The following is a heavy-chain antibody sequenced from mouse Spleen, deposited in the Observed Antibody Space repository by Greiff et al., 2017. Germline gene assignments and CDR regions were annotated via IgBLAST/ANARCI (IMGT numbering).Heavy chain of an antibody. CDR3: ARGPESDAMDY. J-gene: IGHJ4*01. CDR1: GYTFTSYW. Sequence: VKLQQPGAELVKPGASVKMSCKASGYTFTSYWITWVKQRPGQGLEWIGDIYPGSGSTNYNEKFKSKATLTVDTSSSTAYMQLSSLTSEDSAVYYCARGPESDAMDYWGQGTSVTVSS. CDR2: IYPGSGST. V-gene: IGHV1-55*01.